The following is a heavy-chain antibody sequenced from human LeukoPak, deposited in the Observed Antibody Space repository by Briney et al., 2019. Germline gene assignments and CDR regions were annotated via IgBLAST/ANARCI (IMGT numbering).Heavy chain of an antibody. V-gene: IGHV1-46*01. CDR2: INPSGGST. D-gene: IGHD4-23*01. CDR3: ARERYGGNPGAYWYFDL. CDR1: GYTFTSYY. Sequence: ASVKVSCKASGYTFTSYYMHWVRQAPGQGLEWMGIINPSGGSTSYAQKFQGRVTMARDTSTSTVYMELSSLRSEDTAVYYCARERYGGNPGAYWYFDLWGRGTLVTVSS. J-gene: IGHJ2*01.